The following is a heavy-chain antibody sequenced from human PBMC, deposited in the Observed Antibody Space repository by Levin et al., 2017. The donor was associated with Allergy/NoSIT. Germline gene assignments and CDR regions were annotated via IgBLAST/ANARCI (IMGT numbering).Heavy chain of an antibody. CDR2: IRSKAYGGTT. V-gene: IGHV3-49*03. D-gene: IGHD1-26*01. CDR3: TREGSYGRTFDS. Sequence: GGSLRLSCTTSGFTFGDYGMSWFRQAPGKGLEWVGFIRSKAYGGTTEYAASVKGRFTISRDDSKSIAYLEMNSLKIEDTAVYYCTREGSYGRTFDSWGQGTLVTVSS. CDR1: GFTFGDYG. J-gene: IGHJ4*02.